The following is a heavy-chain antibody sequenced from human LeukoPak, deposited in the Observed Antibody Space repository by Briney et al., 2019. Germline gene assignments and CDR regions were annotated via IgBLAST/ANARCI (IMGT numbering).Heavy chain of an antibody. CDR1: GFTFSSYS. D-gene: IGHD6-13*01. V-gene: IGHV3-21*04. Sequence: GGSLRLSCAASGFTFSSYSMNWVRQAPGKGLEWVSSISSSSSYIYYADSVKGRFTISRDNSKNTLYLQMNSLRAEDTAVYYCAKDPLFENQQLDAFDIWGQGTMVTVSS. J-gene: IGHJ3*02. CDR3: AKDPLFENQQLDAFDI. CDR2: ISSSSSYI.